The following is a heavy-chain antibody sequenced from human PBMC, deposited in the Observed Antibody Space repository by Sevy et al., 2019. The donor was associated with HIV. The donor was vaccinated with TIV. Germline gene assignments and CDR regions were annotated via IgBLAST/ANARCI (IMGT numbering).Heavy chain of an antibody. D-gene: IGHD3-10*01. V-gene: IGHV3-66*02. J-gene: IGHJ6*03. CDR3: ARGVRGDYYYMDV. CDR1: GFTVRSNY. Sequence: GGSLRLSCAASGFTVRSNYMSWVRQAPGKGLEWVSVIYSGGSTYYADSVKGRFTISRDNSKNKLYLQMNSLRAEDTAVYYCARGVRGDYYYMDVWGKGTTVTVSS. CDR2: IYSGGST.